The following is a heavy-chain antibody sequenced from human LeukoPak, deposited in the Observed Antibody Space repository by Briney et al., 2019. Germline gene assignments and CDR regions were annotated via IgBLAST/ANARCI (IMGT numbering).Heavy chain of an antibody. CDR1: GFTFSSYA. CDR2: ISGNGGST. J-gene: IGHJ4*02. D-gene: IGHD2-21*02. Sequence: GGSLRLSCAASGFTFSSYAMHWVRQAPGKGLEYVSAISGNGGSTYYANSVKGRFTISRDNSKNTLYLQMGSLRAEDMAVYYCARSRVTEGVYYFDYWGQGTLVTVSS. CDR3: ARSRVTEGVYYFDY. V-gene: IGHV3-64*01.